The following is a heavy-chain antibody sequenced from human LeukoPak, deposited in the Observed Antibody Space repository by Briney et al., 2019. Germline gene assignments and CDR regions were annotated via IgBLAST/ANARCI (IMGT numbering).Heavy chain of an antibody. D-gene: IGHD3-22*01. CDR3: ARGRGYYDSSGPRYYFDY. CDR2: IYSGGST. J-gene: IGHJ4*02. Sequence: GGSLRLSCAASGFTVSSNYMSWVRQAPGKGLEWVSVIYSGGSTYYADSVKGRFTISRDNSKNTLYLQMNSLRAEDTAVYYCARGRGYYDSSGPRYYFDYWGQGTLVTVSS. V-gene: IGHV3-66*01. CDR1: GFTVSSNY.